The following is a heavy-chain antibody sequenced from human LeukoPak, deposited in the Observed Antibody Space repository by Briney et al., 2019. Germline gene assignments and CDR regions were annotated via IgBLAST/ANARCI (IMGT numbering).Heavy chain of an antibody. Sequence: ASVKVSCKASGYTFTSYGISWVRQAPGQGLEWMGWISAYNGNTNYAQKLQGRVTMTIDTSTSTAYMELRSLRSDDTAVYYCARGRTEGDGYNYEINYWGQGTLVTVSS. J-gene: IGHJ4*02. CDR1: GYTFTSYG. CDR3: ARGRTEGDGYNYEINY. CDR2: ISAYNGNT. V-gene: IGHV1-18*01. D-gene: IGHD5-24*01.